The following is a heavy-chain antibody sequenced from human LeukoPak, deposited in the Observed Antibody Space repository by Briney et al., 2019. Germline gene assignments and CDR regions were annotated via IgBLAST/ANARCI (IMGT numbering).Heavy chain of an antibody. V-gene: IGHV4-4*07. J-gene: IGHJ5*02. CDR2: IYTSGST. CDR1: GGSISSYY. Sequence: SETLSLTCTASGGSISSYYWSWVRQPAGKGLEWIGRIYTSGSTNYNPSLKSRVTMSVDTSKNQFSLKLSSVTAADTAVYYCAREGTSGTHLNWFDPWGQGTLVTVSS. D-gene: IGHD1-1*01. CDR3: AREGTSGTHLNWFDP.